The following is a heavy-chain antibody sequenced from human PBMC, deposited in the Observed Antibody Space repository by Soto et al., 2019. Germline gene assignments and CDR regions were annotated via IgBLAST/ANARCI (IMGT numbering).Heavy chain of an antibody. V-gene: IGHV4-31*03. CDR3: AREGEIAAAGQNWFDP. D-gene: IGHD6-13*01. CDR2: IYYSGST. J-gene: IGHJ5*02. Sequence: QVQLQESGPGLVKPSQTLSLTCTVSGGSISSGGYYWSWIRQHPGKGLEWIGYIYYSGSTYYNPSLKSRVTISVDTSKNQFSLKLSSVTAADTAVYYCAREGEIAAAGQNWFDPWGQGTLVTVSS. CDR1: GGSISSGGYY.